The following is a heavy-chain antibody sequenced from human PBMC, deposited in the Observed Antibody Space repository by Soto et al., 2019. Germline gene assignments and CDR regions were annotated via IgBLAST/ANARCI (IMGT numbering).Heavy chain of an antibody. CDR3: ARVRDPQGFRYYPYHGMDV. V-gene: IGHV3-30-3*01. CDR2: ISYDETNK. CDR1: GFTFNTYA. D-gene: IGHD1-26*01. Sequence: QVQLVESGGGVVQPGRSLRLSCAASGFTFNTYAIHWVRQAPGKGLEWVAVISYDETNKYYADSVTGRFTISRDNSKNTLYLQWNNLRREDTAVYFCARVRDPQGFRYYPYHGMDVWGPGTTVTVSS. J-gene: IGHJ6*02.